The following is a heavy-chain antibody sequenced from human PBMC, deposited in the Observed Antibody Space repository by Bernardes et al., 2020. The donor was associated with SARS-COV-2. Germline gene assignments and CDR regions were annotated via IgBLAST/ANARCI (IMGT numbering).Heavy chain of an antibody. J-gene: IGHJ4*02. D-gene: IGHD1-26*01. Sequence: GGSLRLSCAASGFTFSSYWMNWVRQAPGKGLEWVANIKEDGSKTYYVDSLKGRFTISRDNAENSLYLQMNSLRAEDTAVYYCARGSGSYPYWGQGTLVTVSS. CDR2: IKEDGSKT. V-gene: IGHV3-7*01. CDR3: ARGSGSYPY. CDR1: GFTFSSYW.